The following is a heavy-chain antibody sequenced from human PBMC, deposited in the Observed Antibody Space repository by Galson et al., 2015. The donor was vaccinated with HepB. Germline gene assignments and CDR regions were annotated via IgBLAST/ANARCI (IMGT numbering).Heavy chain of an antibody. Sequence: LRLSCAASGFTFSDYYMSWIRQAPGKGLEWVSYISSSSSYTNYADSVKGRFTISRDNAKNSLYLQMNSLRAEDTAVYYCARDLEDIVVVVAATHSGYFDYWGQGTLVTVSS. CDR3: ARDLEDIVVVVAATHSGYFDY. D-gene: IGHD2-15*01. V-gene: IGHV3-11*06. J-gene: IGHJ4*02. CDR2: ISSSSSYT. CDR1: GFTFSDYY.